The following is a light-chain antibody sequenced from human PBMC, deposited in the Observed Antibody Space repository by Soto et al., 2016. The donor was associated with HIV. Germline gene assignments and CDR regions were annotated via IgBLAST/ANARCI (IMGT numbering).Light chain of an antibody. CDR1: QSISSY. Sequence: DIQMTQSPSSLSASVGDRVTITCRASQSISSYLNWYQQKPGKAPKLLIYAASSLQSGVPSRFSGSGSGTDFTLTISSLQPEDFATYYCQQSYTTPPNTFGGGTTVEIK. V-gene: IGKV1-39*01. J-gene: IGKJ4*01. CDR2: AAS. CDR3: QQSYTTPPNT.